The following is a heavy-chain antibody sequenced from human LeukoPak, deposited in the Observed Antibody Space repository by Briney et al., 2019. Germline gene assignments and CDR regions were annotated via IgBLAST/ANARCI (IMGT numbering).Heavy chain of an antibody. CDR2: INHSGST. CDR3: ARQRDYGEPMYARYFDF. V-gene: IGHV4-34*01. J-gene: IGHJ4*02. D-gene: IGHD4-17*01. Sequence: PSETLSLTCAVYGGSFSGYYWSWIRQPPGKGLEWIGEINHSGSTNYNPSLKSRVTISVDTSKNQFSLKLSSVTAADTAMYYCARQRDYGEPMYARYFDFWGQGNQVTVSS. CDR1: GGSFSGYY.